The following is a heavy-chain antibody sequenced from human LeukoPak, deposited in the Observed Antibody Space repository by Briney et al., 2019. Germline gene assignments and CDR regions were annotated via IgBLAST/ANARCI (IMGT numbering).Heavy chain of an antibody. CDR2: ISSSGSTI. Sequence: GGSLTLSCAASGFTFSSYEMNWVRQAPGKGLEWVSYISSSGSTIYYADSVKGRFTISRDNAKNSLYLQMNSLRAEDTAVYYCARGGQWLRPFDYWGQGTLVTVSS. V-gene: IGHV3-48*03. CDR3: ARGGQWLRPFDY. D-gene: IGHD5-12*01. J-gene: IGHJ4*02. CDR1: GFTFSSYE.